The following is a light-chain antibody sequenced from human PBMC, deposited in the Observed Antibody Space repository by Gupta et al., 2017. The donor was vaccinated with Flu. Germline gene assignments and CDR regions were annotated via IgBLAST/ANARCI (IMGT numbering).Light chain of an antibody. CDR2: ENN. V-gene: IGLV1-51*02. CDR3: GTWDSSQGV. CDR1: NSNIGNNY. J-gene: IGLJ2*01. Sequence: GQKFTISGSGSNSNIGNNYVSWYQQHPGTAPKLLIYENNKRPSAIPDQFSGSESGTSATLGITGLQTGDEAYYYCGTWDSSQGVFGGGTKLTVL.